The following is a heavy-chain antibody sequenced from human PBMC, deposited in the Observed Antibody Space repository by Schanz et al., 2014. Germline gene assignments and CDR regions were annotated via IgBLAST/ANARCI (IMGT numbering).Heavy chain of an antibody. D-gene: IGHD2-15*01. CDR2: LSGSGGST. V-gene: IGHV3-23*01. Sequence: EVQLLESGGGLVQPGGSLRLSCAASGFTFSSYAMSWVRQAPGKGLEWVSALSGSGGSTYYADSVKGQFTISRDNSKNTLYLQMNTLRAEDTAVYYCARDRGYCSGGSCLTFDYWGQGTLVTVSS. CDR1: GFTFSSYA. CDR3: ARDRGYCSGGSCLTFDY. J-gene: IGHJ4*02.